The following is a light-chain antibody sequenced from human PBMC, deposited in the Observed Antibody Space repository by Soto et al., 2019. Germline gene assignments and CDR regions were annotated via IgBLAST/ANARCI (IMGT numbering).Light chain of an antibody. CDR1: QSISSY. J-gene: IGKJ4*01. CDR2: AAS. CDR3: QQSYSTPFT. V-gene: IGKV1-39*01. Sequence: IQMTQSPSSLSASVGDRVTTTCRASQSISSYLNWYQQKPGKAPKLLIYAASSLQSGVPSRFSGSGSGTDFTLTISSLQPEDFATYYCQQSYSTPFTFGGGTKVDIK.